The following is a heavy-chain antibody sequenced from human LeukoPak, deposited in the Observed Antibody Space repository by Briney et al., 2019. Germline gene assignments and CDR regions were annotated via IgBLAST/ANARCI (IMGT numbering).Heavy chain of an antibody. J-gene: IGHJ5*01. D-gene: IGHD2-21*01. CDR3: AKGGRDTEDNWFDP. V-gene: IGHV3-23*01. Sequence: GGSLRLSCAASGFTFSNYAMTWVRQAPGKGLEWVSGISGGGGNTYYADSVKGRFTISRDNSKKTVHLQMSSLRAEDTAVYYCAKGGRDTEDNWFDPWGQGALVTVSS. CDR2: ISGGGGNT. CDR1: GFTFSNYA.